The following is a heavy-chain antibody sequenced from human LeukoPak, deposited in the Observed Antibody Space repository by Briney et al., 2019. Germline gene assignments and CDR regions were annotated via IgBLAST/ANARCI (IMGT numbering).Heavy chain of an antibody. CDR1: GFTFSSYG. J-gene: IGHJ4*02. CDR2: ISYDGSNK. Sequence: PGGSLRLSCAASGFTFSSYGMHWVRQAPGKGLEWVAVISYDGSNKYYADSVKGRFTISRDNSKNTLYLQMNSLRAEDTAVYYCARDDEQQLVRYGDYWGQGTLVTVSS. V-gene: IGHV3-30*03. CDR3: ARDDEQQLVRYGDY. D-gene: IGHD6-13*01.